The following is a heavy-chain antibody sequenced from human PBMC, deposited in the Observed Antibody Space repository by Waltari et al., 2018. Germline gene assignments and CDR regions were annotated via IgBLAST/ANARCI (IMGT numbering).Heavy chain of an antibody. CDR2: IIPIFGTA. V-gene: IGHV1-69*13. CDR1: GGTFSSYA. D-gene: IGHD6-13*01. Sequence: QVQLVQPGAEVKKPGSPVKVSCKAYGGTFSSYAISWVRQAPGQGLEWMGGIIPIFGTANYAQKFQGRVTITADESTSTAYMELSSLRPEDTAVYYCAREAAAGTSFDYWGQGTLVTVSS. CDR3: AREAAAGTSFDY. J-gene: IGHJ4*02.